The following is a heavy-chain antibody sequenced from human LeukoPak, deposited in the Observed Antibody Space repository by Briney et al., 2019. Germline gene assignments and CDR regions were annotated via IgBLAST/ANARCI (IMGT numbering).Heavy chain of an antibody. J-gene: IGHJ4*02. CDR3: ARVRGTRYFDF. D-gene: IGHD3-16*01. V-gene: IGHV3-23*01. CDR1: GFTFSDYY. Sequence: GGSLRLSCAASGFTFSDYYMSWVRQAPGKGLEWVSAISGSGGSTYYADSVKGRFTISRDNSKNSLYLQMNSLRVEDTAVYYCARVRGTRYFDFWGQGTLVTVSS. CDR2: ISGSGGST.